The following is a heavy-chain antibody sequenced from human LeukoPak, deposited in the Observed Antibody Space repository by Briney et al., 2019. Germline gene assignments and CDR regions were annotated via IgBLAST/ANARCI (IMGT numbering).Heavy chain of an antibody. V-gene: IGHV3-11*04. CDR2: ISDSATTT. J-gene: IGHJ4*02. D-gene: IGHD3-22*01. Sequence: GGSLRLSCAASGFSFSDSYMTWIRQAPGKGLECASYISDSATTTWYADSVKGRFTISRDNAKNSLYLQMNSLRAEDTAVYFCARDRYQHDSSSYFGCYFWGQGALVTVSS. CDR3: ARDRYQHDSSSYFGCYF. CDR1: GFSFSDSY.